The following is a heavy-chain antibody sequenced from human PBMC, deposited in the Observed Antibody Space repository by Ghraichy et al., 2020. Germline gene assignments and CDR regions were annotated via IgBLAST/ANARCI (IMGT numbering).Heavy chain of an antibody. J-gene: IGHJ4*02. Sequence: GGSLRLSCAASGFSFSNYAFHWVRQAPGKGLEWVAIISYDGRKKYYADSVKGRFTISRDDSKNTLSLQMNSLRPEDTALYYCARDQVDGGCSWFDYWGQGTLVTVSS. V-gene: IGHV3-30*04. CDR1: GFSFSNYA. CDR2: ISYDGRKK. D-gene: IGHD3-10*02. CDR3: ARDQVDGGCSWFDY.